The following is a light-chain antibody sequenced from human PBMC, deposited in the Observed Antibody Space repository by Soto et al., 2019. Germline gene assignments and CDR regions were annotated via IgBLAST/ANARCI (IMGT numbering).Light chain of an antibody. CDR1: QSVSSRY. V-gene: IGKV3D-20*01. CDR2: DAS. CDR3: QQYDNLPPYT. Sequence: EIVLTQSPATLSLSPGDRATLSCGASQSVSSRYLAWYQQKPGLAPRLLIYDASTRATGIPDSFSGSGSGTDFTLTISRLEPEDFAMYYCQQYDNLPPYTFGQGTKLEIK. J-gene: IGKJ2*01.